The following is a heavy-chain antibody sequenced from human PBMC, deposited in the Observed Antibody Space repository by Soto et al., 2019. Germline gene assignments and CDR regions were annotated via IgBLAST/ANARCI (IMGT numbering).Heavy chain of an antibody. CDR1: GFTFSSYA. V-gene: IGHV3-64*01. CDR2: ISSNGGST. CDR3: ARNTAASYYYGSWSPPGYYMDF. J-gene: IGHJ6*03. D-gene: IGHD3-10*01. Sequence: GGSLRLSCAASGFTFSSYAMHWVLQAPGKGLEHVSAISSNGGSTYYANSVKGRFTISRDNSKNTLYLQMGSLRAEDMAVYYCARNTAASYYYGSWSPPGYYMDFWGKGTTVTVSS.